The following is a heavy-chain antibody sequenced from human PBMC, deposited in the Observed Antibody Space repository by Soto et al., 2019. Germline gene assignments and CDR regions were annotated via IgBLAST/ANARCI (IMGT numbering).Heavy chain of an antibody. CDR2: IRSKPNNYAT. J-gene: IGHJ4*02. V-gene: IGHV3-73*01. Sequence: GGSLRLSCAASGFTFSGSAMHWVRQTSGKGLEWVGRIRSKPNNYATAYAASVKGRCTISRDDSKNTAYLQLNSLETEDTAVYYCATGYDIITTGGQGTPVNV. CDR3: ATGYDIITT. D-gene: IGHD3-22*01. CDR1: GFTFSGSA.